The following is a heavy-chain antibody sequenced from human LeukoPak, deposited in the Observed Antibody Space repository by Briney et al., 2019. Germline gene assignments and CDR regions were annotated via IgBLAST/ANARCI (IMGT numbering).Heavy chain of an antibody. V-gene: IGHV4-38-2*02. D-gene: IGHD3-16*01. J-gene: IGHJ3*02. CDR3: ARDLGGYVRAFDI. Sequence: SETLSLTCSVSGYSISSGYYWTFIRPPPGKGLEWIGGIYHTGHTFYNPSLKSRVTISVDKSKNQFSLKLSSVTAADTAVYYCARDLGGYVRAFDIWGQGTMVTVSS. CDR1: GYSISSGYY. CDR2: IYHTGHT.